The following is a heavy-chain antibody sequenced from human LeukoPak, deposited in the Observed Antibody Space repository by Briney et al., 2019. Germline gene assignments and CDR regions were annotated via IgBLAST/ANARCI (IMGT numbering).Heavy chain of an antibody. V-gene: IGHV4-39*02. CDR1: GGSISSSSYY. J-gene: IGHJ4*02. D-gene: IGHD3-22*01. Sequence: SETLSLTCTVSGGSISSSSYYWGWIRQPPGTGLEWIGSIYYSGSTYYNPSLKSRVTISVDTSKNQFSLKLKSVTAADTAVYYCAGETYYYDSSGYLDWGQGTLVTVSS. CDR2: IYYSGST. CDR3: AGETYYYDSSGYLD.